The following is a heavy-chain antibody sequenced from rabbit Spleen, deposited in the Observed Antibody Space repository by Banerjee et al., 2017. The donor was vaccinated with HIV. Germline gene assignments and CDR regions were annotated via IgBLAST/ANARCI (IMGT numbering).Heavy chain of an antibody. Sequence: QEQLEESGGDLVKPEGSLTLTCTASGFSFSSSYYMYWVRQAPGKGLEWIGCIYSSNSITWYASWAKGRFTISKTSSTTVTLQMTSLTDADTATYFCASSEHGIHAYYWGSRLWGPGTLVTVS. CDR3: ASSEHGIHAYYWGSRL. CDR1: GFSFSSSYY. CDR2: IYSSNSIT. V-gene: IGHV1S45*01. J-gene: IGHJ4*01. D-gene: IGHD6-1*01.